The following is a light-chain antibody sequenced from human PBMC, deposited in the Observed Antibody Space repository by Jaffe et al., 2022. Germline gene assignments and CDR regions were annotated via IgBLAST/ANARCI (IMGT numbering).Light chain of an antibody. CDR1: SSDVGGYDY. CDR3: SSYAGSTYV. CDR2: DVS. V-gene: IGLV2-8*01. Sequence: QSALTQPPSASGSPGQSVTISCTGTSSDVGGYDYVSWYQQHPGKAPKLMIYDVSKRPSGVPDRFSGSKSGNTASLTVSGLQAEDEADYYCSSYAGSTYVFGTGTKVTVL. J-gene: IGLJ1*01.